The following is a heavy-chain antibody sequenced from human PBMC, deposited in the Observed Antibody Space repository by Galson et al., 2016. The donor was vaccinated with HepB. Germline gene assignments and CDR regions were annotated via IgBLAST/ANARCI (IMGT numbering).Heavy chain of an antibody. D-gene: IGHD2-2*01. CDR3: ARVLLHGYQLYFGLDV. CDR1: GFSFSNYG. Sequence: SLRLSCAASGFSFSNYGMLWVRQAPGKGLEWVAIIRYDGRTKYYAESVKGRFTISRDNSKNTLYLQMGSLRTDDMAIYYGARVLLHGYQLYFGLDVWGHGTTVTVSS. V-gene: IGHV3-30*02. CDR2: IRYDGRTK. J-gene: IGHJ6*02.